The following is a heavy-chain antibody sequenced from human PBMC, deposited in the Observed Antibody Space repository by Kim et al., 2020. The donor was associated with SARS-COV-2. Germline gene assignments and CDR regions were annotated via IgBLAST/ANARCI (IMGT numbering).Heavy chain of an antibody. CDR3: ARDPRYCSSTSCSEGGNYFDY. CDR2: ISAYNGNT. CDR1: VYTFPIYG. D-gene: IGHD2-2*01. Sequence: ASVKVSCKASVYTFPIYGISWVRQAPGQGLEWMGWISAYNGNTNYAQKLQGRVTMTTDTSTSTAYMELRSLRSDDTAVYYCARDPRYCSSTSCSEGGNYFDYWGQGTLVTVSS. J-gene: IGHJ4*02. V-gene: IGHV1-18*04.